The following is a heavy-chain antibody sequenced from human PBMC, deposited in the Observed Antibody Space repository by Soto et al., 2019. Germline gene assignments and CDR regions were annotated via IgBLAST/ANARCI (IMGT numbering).Heavy chain of an antibody. J-gene: IGHJ6*02. CDR1: GFIFSSYA. V-gene: IGHV3-23*01. CDR2: ISGSGGST. D-gene: IGHD3-10*02. CDR3: AKGADARGGNFYYYFGMDV. Sequence: PGGSLRLSCAASGFIFSSYAMSWVRQAPGKGLEWVSAISGSGGSTYYADSVKGRFTISRDNSKNTLYLQMNSLRAEDTAVYYCAKGADARGGNFYYYFGMDVWGQGTTVTVSS.